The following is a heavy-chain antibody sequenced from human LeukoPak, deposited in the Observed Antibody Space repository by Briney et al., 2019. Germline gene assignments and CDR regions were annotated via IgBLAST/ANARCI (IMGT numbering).Heavy chain of an antibody. CDR2: INPNSGGT. Sequence: ASVKVSCKASGYTFTGYYMHWVRQAPGQGLEWMGRINPNSGGTNYAQKFRGRVTMTRDTSISTAYMELSRLRSDDTAVYYCAREEALHGYGQNWFDPWGQGTLVTVSS. J-gene: IGHJ5*02. D-gene: IGHD5-18*01. CDR1: GYTFTGYY. CDR3: AREEALHGYGQNWFDP. V-gene: IGHV1-2*06.